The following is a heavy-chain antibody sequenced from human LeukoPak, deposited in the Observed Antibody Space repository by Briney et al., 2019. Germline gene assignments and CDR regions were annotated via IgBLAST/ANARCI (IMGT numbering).Heavy chain of an antibody. CDR3: ARDLPVGKAVDRIRLNY. CDR1: GYTFTGYY. CDR2: INPNGGGT. V-gene: IGHV1-2*02. Sequence: GASVKVSCKASGYTFTGYYMHWVRQAPGQGLEWMGWINPNGGGTNYAQKFQGRVTMTRDTSISTAYMELSRLRSDDTAVYYCARDLPVGKAVDRIRLNYWGQGTLVTVSS. D-gene: IGHD5-12*01. J-gene: IGHJ4*02.